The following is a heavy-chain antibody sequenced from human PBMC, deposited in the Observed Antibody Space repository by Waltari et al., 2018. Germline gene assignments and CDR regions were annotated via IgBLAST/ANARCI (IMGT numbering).Heavy chain of an antibody. Sequence: EVQLVQSGAEVKKPGESLKISCKGSGYSFTSYWIGWVRQMPGQGLEWMGVIYPGDADTSYSRSFQGQVTISADKSISTAYLQWSSLKASDTAMYYCARARTTVTPSWFDPWGQGTLVTVSS. D-gene: IGHD4-17*01. CDR2: IYPGDADT. CDR1: GYSFTSYW. J-gene: IGHJ5*02. CDR3: ARARTTVTPSWFDP. V-gene: IGHV5-51*01.